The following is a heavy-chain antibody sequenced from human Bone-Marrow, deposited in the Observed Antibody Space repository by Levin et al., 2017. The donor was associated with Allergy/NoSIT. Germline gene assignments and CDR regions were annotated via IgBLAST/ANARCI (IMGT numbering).Heavy chain of an antibody. J-gene: IGHJ3*02. V-gene: IGHV4-59*01. D-gene: IGHD3-9*01. CDR3: ARGNHDILTGDYSFMGDGGRAFDI. CDR1: GDSISSYY. CDR2: ISDSGSDIYYSGST. Sequence: PGGSLRLSCSVSGDSISSYYWSWVRQPPGKGLEFIGYISDSGSDIYYSGSTNYNPSLKSRVTISLDTSKKYFSLKLSSVTAADTDVYYCARGNHDILTGDYSFMGDGGRAFDIWGQGTMVTVSS.